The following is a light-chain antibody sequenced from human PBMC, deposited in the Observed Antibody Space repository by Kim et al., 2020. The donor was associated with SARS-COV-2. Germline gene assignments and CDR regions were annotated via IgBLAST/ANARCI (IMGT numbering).Light chain of an antibody. J-gene: IGKJ4*01. V-gene: IGKV1-9*01. CDR1: QGISSN. CDR2: SAF. CDR3: QQHHSFPLT. Sequence: STSVGDTVTITCRASQGISSNLAWYQQRPGKAPSLLIYSAFTLHSGVPSRFSGSGSGTDFTLTITSLQPEDFATYHCQQHHSFPLTFGGGTKVDIK.